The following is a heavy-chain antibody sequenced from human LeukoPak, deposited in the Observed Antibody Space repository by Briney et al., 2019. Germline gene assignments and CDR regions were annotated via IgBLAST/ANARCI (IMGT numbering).Heavy chain of an antibody. V-gene: IGHV3-21*01. CDR2: ISSSSSYI. CDR3: ARDYRSLAAGAGTAFDI. D-gene: IGHD6-13*01. Sequence: RGSLRLSCAASGFTFSSYSMNWVRQAPGKGLEWVSSISSSSSYIYYADSVKGRFTISRDNAKNSLYLQMNSLRAEDTAVYYCARDYRSLAAGAGTAFDIWGQGTMVTVSS. J-gene: IGHJ3*02. CDR1: GFTFSSYS.